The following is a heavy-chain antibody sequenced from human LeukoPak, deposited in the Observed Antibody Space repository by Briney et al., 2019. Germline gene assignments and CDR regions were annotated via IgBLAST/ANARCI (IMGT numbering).Heavy chain of an antibody. CDR2: ISSSGSTI. D-gene: IGHD1-1*01. Sequence: GGSLRLSCAASGFTFSDYYMSWIRQAPGKGLEWVSYISSSGSTIYYADSVKGRFTISRDNAKNSLYLQMNSLRAEDTAVYYCARDKSGTTLVEFDPWGQGTLVTVSS. J-gene: IGHJ5*02. CDR3: ARDKSGTTLVEFDP. V-gene: IGHV3-11*01. CDR1: GFTFSDYY.